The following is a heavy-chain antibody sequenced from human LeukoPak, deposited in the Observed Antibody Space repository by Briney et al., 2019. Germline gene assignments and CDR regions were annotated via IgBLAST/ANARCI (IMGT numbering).Heavy chain of an antibody. CDR1: DASVTTYY. D-gene: IGHD3-16*01. CDR3: ARGSVITFGGVAQTGGNWFDP. V-gene: IGHV4-4*07. Sequence: SETLSLTCTVSDASVTTYYWSWIRQPAGKGLEWIGRIYSGGHTNYNPSLKSRVTMSVDTSKKQFSLKLSSVTAADTAVYYCARGSVITFGGVAQTGGNWFDPWGQGTLVTVSS. J-gene: IGHJ5*02. CDR2: IYSGGHT.